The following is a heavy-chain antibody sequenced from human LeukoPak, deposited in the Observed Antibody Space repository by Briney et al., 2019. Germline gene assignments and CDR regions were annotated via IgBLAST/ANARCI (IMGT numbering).Heavy chain of an antibody. CDR2: INHSGST. Sequence: SETLSLTCAVYGGSFSGYYWSWIRQPPGKGLEWIGEINHSGSTNYNPSLKSRVTISVDTSKNQFSLKLSSVTAADTAVYYCASEEVPSAFDIWGQGTMATVSS. J-gene: IGHJ3*02. V-gene: IGHV4-34*01. CDR1: GGSFSGYY. CDR3: ASEEVPSAFDI.